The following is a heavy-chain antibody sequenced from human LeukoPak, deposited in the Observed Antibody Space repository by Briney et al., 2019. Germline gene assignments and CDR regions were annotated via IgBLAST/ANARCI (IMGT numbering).Heavy chain of an antibody. J-gene: IGHJ4*02. CDR3: ITSYYYDSSGYGY. D-gene: IGHD3-22*01. Sequence: PGGSLRLSCAASGFTFSDAWMSWVRQAPGKGLEWVGRIKSKTDGGATDYAAPVKGRFTISRDDSKNTLYLQMNSLKTEDTAVYYCITSYYYDSSGYGYWGQGTLVILSS. CDR1: GFTFSDAW. V-gene: IGHV3-15*01. CDR2: IKSKTDGGAT.